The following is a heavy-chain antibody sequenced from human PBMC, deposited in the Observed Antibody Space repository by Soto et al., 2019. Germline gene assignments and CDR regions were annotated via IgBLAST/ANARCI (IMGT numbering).Heavy chain of an antibody. Sequence: QVQLVQSGADLKKPGASVKVSCEASGFTFTNYGISWVRQAPGQGLEWMGWINAYNGKKNYAQKLQGRVTMTTDASTGTAYMELRSLSPDDAAVYYCARDGEFWRGYYDYWGQGTLVTVSS. V-gene: IGHV1-18*01. J-gene: IGHJ4*02. CDR1: GFTFTNYG. CDR3: ARDGEFWRGYYDY. CDR2: INAYNGKK. D-gene: IGHD3-10*01.